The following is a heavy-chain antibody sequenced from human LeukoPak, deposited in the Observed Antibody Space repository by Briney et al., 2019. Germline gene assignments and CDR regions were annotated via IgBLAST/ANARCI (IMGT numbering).Heavy chain of an antibody. J-gene: IGHJ4*02. CDR2: VSYIGST. CDR3: AREAIAVAGTRIDY. D-gene: IGHD6-19*01. CDR1: GGSISSFY. V-gene: IGHV4-59*01. Sequence: SETLSLTCSVSGGSISSFYWSWIRQPPGKGLEWIGYVSYIGSTSYNPSLKSRVTISVDTSKNQFSLKLSSVTAADTAVYYCAREAIAVAGTRIDYWGQGTLVTVSS.